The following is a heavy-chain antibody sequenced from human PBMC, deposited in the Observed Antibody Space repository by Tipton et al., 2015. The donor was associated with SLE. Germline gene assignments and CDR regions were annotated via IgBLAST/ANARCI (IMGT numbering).Heavy chain of an antibody. CDR3: ARGRLLEWLSTYYYYYGMDV. V-gene: IGHV4-59*12. Sequence: GLVKPSETLSLTCTVSGVSISSFHWSWIRQPPGKGLEWIGYIFYSGSINYNPSLKSRVTMSMDTSKNQFSLKLSSVTAADTAVYYCARGRLLEWLSTYYYYYGMDVWGHGTTVTVSS. CDR1: GVSISSFH. D-gene: IGHD3-3*01. J-gene: IGHJ6*02. CDR2: IFYSGSI.